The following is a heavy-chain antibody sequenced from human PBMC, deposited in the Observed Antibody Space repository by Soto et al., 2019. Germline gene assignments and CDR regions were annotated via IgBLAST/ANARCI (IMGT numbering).Heavy chain of an antibody. Sequence: LSLTCAVYGGSLSGYYWSWIRQPPGKALEWLGEINHSGNTNYNPSLKSRVTISVDTSKNQLFLNLSSVTAADTAMYYCARHHVRGRTIAGAAEFWGQGTLVTVSS. CDR2: INHSGNT. CDR3: ARHHVRGRTIAGAAEF. J-gene: IGHJ4*02. CDR1: GGSLSGYY. D-gene: IGHD1-26*01. V-gene: IGHV4-34*01.